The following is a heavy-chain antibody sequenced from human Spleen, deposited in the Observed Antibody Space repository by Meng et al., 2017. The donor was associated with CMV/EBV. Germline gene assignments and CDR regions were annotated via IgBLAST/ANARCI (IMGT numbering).Heavy chain of an antibody. CDR3: ARDIVVVPGGIDY. D-gene: IGHD2-21*01. CDR2: IRYDGSNT. J-gene: IGHJ4*02. V-gene: IGHV3-30*02. CDR1: GFTFSAYG. Sequence: GESLKIPCAASGFTFSAYGMHWVRQAPGKGLEWVSFIRYDGSNTYYADSVKGRFTTSRDNVKNSLYLQMNSLRAEDTAVYYCARDIVVVPGGIDYWGQGTLVTVSS.